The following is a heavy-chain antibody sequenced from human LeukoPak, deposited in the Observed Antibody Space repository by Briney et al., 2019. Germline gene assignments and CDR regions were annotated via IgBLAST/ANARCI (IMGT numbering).Heavy chain of an antibody. V-gene: IGHV3-9*03. J-gene: IGHJ3*02. Sequence: PGRSLRLSCAASGFTFDDYAMHWVRQAPGKGLEWVSGISWNSGSIGCADSVKGRFTISRDNAKNSLYLQMNSLRAEDMALYYCAKEGYCSGGSCSGGQAFDIWGQGTMVTVSS. CDR2: ISWNSGSI. CDR3: AKEGYCSGGSCSGGQAFDI. D-gene: IGHD2-15*01. CDR1: GFTFDDYA.